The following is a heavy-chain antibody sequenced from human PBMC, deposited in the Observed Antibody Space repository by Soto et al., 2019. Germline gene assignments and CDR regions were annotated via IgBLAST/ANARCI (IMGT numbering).Heavy chain of an antibody. CDR3: ARDRTAAGNNWFDP. D-gene: IGHD6-13*01. V-gene: IGHV4-31*03. CDR1: GGSISSGGYY. CDR2: IYYSGST. Sequence: QVQLQESGPGLVKPSQTLSLTCTVSGGSISSGGYYWSWIRQHPGKGLEWIGYIYYSGSTYYNPSLKSRLTISVDTSKNQFSLKLSSLTAADTAVYYCARDRTAAGNNWFDPWGQGTLVTVSS. J-gene: IGHJ5*02.